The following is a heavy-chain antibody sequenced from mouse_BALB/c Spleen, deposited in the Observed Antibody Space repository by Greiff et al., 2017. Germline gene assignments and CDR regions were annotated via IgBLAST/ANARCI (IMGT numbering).Heavy chain of an antibody. D-gene: IGHD2-1*01. Sequence: VQLVESGAELVRPGTSVKVSCKASGYAFTNYLIEWVKQRPGQGLEWIGVINPGSGGTNYNEKFKGKATLTADKSSSTAYMQLSSLTSDDSAVYFCASRSTNYAMDYWGQGTSVTVSS. J-gene: IGHJ4*01. CDR3: ASRSTNYAMDY. CDR2: INPGSGGT. V-gene: IGHV1-54*03. CDR1: GYAFTNYL.